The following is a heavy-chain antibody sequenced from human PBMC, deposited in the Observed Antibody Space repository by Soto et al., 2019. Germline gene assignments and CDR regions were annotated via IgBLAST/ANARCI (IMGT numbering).Heavy chain of an antibody. D-gene: IGHD2-15*01. Sequence: PGGSLRLSCAASGFSFSSCSMNWVRQAPGRGLEWVSYISIGSSDMYYADSVKGRFTISRDNAKNSLSLQMNSLRDEDTAVYYCARDFLYSFDYWGQGTLVTVSS. CDR1: GFSFSSCS. CDR3: ARDFLYSFDY. V-gene: IGHV3-48*02. J-gene: IGHJ4*02. CDR2: ISIGSSDM.